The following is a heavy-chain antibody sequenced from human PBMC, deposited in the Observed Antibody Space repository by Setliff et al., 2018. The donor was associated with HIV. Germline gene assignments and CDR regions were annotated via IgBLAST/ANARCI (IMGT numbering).Heavy chain of an antibody. V-gene: IGHV4-59*08. CDR1: GATISRHF. CDR2: IYSNGGT. D-gene: IGHD2-2*01. CDR3: ARIPQLLDYAMDV. J-gene: IGHJ6*02. Sequence: SETLSLTCSVSGATISRHFWSWIRQSPGKGLEWIGSIYSNGGTNYNPSLKSRVTISVDRSKNQFSLNVTSVTAADTAVYYCARIPQLLDYAMDVWGQGTTVTVSS.